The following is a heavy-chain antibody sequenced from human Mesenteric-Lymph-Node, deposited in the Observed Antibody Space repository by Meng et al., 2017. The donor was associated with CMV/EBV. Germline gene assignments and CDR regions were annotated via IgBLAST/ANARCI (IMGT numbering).Heavy chain of an antibody. J-gene: IGHJ4*02. CDR1: GGSISSGSYY. CDR3: ARAYDSSGYYYPTPLDY. Sequence: SETLSLTCTVSGGSISSGSYYWGWIRQPPGKGREWIGTIYYSGSTYYNPSLKSRVTISVETSKNQFSLKLSSVTAADTAVYYCARAYDSSGYYYPTPLDYWGQGTLVTVSS. D-gene: IGHD3-22*01. CDR2: IYYSGST. V-gene: IGHV4-39*07.